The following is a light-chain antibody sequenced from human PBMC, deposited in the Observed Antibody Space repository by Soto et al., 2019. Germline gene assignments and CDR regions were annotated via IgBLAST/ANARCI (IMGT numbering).Light chain of an antibody. CDR1: QDITNY. J-gene: IGKJ5*01. CDR3: QQFDSLPIT. CDR2: DGS. V-gene: IGKV1-33*01. Sequence: DIQMTQSPSSLSASVGDRVTITCQASQDITNYLNWYQQKPWKAPRLLVYDGSNLDTGVPSRFSGSGSGTHFSLTISSLDPEDIATYYCQQFDSLPITFGQGTRLEI.